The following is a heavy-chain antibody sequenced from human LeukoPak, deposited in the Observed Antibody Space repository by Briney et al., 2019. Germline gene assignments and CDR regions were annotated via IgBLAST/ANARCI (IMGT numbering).Heavy chain of an antibody. CDR3: AGDETVTTGFDY. D-gene: IGHD4-17*01. CDR1: GFTFSSYG. J-gene: IGHJ4*02. Sequence: PGGSLRLSCAASGFTFSSYGMHWVRQAPGKGLEWVAVIWHDGSNKYYADSVKGRFTISRDNSKNTLYLQMNSLRAEDTAVYYCAGDETVTTGFDYWGQGTLVTVSS. V-gene: IGHV3-33*01. CDR2: IWHDGSNK.